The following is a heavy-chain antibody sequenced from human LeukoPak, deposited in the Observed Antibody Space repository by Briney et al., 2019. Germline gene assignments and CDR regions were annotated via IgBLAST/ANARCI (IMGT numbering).Heavy chain of an antibody. CDR1: GFTVSSNY. CDR2: IYSGGST. V-gene: IGHV3-66*01. D-gene: IGHD5-12*01. Sequence: PGGSLRLSCAASGFTVSSNYMSWVRQAPGKGLEWVSVIYSGGSTYYADSVKGRLTISRDNSKNTLYLQMNSLRAEDTAVYYCARVATSYNYYGMDVWGQGTTVTVSS. J-gene: IGHJ6*02. CDR3: ARVATSYNYYGMDV.